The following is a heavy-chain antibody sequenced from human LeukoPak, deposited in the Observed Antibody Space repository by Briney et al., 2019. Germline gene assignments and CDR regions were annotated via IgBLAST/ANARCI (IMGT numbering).Heavy chain of an antibody. CDR2: IKQGGSER. D-gene: IGHD4/OR15-4a*01. Sequence: GGSLRLSCAASGFTFSSYWMSWVRQAPGKGLEWVADIKQGGSERNYVDSVKGRFTISRDDAKNSLYLQMNSLRADDSAVYYCARGPPYGDRSDFLDYWGQGTLVTVSS. J-gene: IGHJ4*02. CDR1: GFTFSSYW. CDR3: ARGPPYGDRSDFLDY. V-gene: IGHV3-7*01.